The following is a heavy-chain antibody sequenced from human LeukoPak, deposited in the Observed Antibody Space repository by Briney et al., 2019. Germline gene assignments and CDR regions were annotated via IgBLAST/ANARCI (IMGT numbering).Heavy chain of an antibody. D-gene: IGHD3-10*01. J-gene: IGHJ4*02. CDR3: AKKRYYGSGTYEPVDY. Sequence: GGSLRLSCAASGFTFSDYYMNWIRQAPGKGLEWVSYISSSGTITYYADFVKGRFTISRDNAKNSLYLQMNSLRVEDTALYYCAKKRYYGSGTYEPVDYWGQGTLVTVSP. V-gene: IGHV3-11*04. CDR2: ISSSGTIT. CDR1: GFTFSDYY.